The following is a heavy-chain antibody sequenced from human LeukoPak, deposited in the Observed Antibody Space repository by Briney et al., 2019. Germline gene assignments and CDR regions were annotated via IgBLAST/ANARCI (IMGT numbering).Heavy chain of an antibody. J-gene: IGHJ6*03. CDR2: IYYSGST. Sequence: SETLSLTCAVYGGSFSGYYWSWIRQPPGKGLEWIGYIYYSGSTYYNPSLKSRVTISVDTSKNQFSLKLSSVTAADTAVYYCARRKAGYSYGLNYYYYYMDVWGKGTTVTVSS. V-gene: IGHV4-59*06. D-gene: IGHD5-18*01. CDR3: ARRKAGYSYGLNYYYYYMDV. CDR1: GGSFSGYY.